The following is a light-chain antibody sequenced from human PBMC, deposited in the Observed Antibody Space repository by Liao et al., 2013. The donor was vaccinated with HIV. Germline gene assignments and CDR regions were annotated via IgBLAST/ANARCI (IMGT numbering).Light chain of an antibody. CDR2: YDD. J-gene: IGLJ2*01. CDR1: GIGGKT. Sequence: SYVLTQPPSVSVAPGKTARIPCGGNGIGGKTVHWYQQRPGQAPVLVMYYDDDRPSGIPERFSGSNSGNTATLTISRVEVGDEADYYCQVWDSSYARVVFGGGTKLTVL. CDR3: QVWDSSYARVV. V-gene: IGLV3-21*01.